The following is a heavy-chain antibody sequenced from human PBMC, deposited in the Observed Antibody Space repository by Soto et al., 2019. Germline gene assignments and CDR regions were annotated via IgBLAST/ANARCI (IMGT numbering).Heavy chain of an antibody. CDR3: ARGSGWVPFDY. D-gene: IGHD6-19*01. Sequence: QVQLVQSGAAVKKPGASVRLSCKTSGYTFNTYYIHWVRQAPGQGLEWMGMSNPTGDISTYAQKFQGRVTMTRDTSTSTGYMELSSLRFDDAAVYYCARGSGWVPFDYWGQGTLVIVSS. CDR1: GYTFNTYY. J-gene: IGHJ4*02. V-gene: IGHV1-46*02. CDR2: SNPTGDIS.